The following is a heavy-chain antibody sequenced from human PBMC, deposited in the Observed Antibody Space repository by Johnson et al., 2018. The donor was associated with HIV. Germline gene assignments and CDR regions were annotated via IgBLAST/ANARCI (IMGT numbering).Heavy chain of an antibody. D-gene: IGHD4-17*01. CDR1: GFTFSSYA. J-gene: IGHJ3*02. CDR3: ARALTTDAFDI. CDR2: ISYDGSNK. Sequence: QVQLVESGGGVVQPVRSLRLSCAASGFTFSSYAMHWVRQAPGKGLEWVAVISYDGSNKYYADSVKGRFTISRDNSKNTLYLQMNSLRAEDTAVYYCARALTTDAFDIWGQGTMVTVSS. V-gene: IGHV3-30*04.